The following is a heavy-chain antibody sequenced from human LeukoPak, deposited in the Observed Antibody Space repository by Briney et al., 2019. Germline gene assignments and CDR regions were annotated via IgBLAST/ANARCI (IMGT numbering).Heavy chain of an antibody. Sequence: PSETLSLTCTVSGGSLSGYYWSWIRQPPGKGLDWIGYIYYSGTTIYNPSLKSRVTISVDTSKNQFSLKLSSVTAADTAVYFCARYSSSWYYFDYWGQGTLVTVSS. CDR1: GGSLSGYY. D-gene: IGHD6-13*01. CDR2: IYYSGTT. V-gene: IGHV4-59*08. CDR3: ARYSSSWYYFDY. J-gene: IGHJ4*02.